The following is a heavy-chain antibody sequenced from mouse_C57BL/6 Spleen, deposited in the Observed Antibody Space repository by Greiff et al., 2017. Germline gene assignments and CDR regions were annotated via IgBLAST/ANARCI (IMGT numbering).Heavy chain of an antibody. CDR1: GYTFTSYW. V-gene: IGHV1-55*01. D-gene: IGHD2-5*01. J-gene: IGHJ3*01. CDR2: IYPGSGST. CDR3: ARELYSNYPSFAY. Sequence: VQLQQPGAELVKPGASVKMSCKASGYTFTSYWITWVKQRPGQGLEWIGDIYPGSGSTNYNEKFKSKATLTVDTSSSTAYMQLSSLTSEDSAVYYCARELYSNYPSFAYWRQGTLVTVSA.